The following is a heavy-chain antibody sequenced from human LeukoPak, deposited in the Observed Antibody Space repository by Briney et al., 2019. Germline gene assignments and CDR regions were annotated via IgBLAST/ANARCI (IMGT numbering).Heavy chain of an antibody. D-gene: IGHD2-8*01. J-gene: IGHJ4*02. CDR1: GGSISSGGYY. CDR2: IYYSGST. CDR3: ARDRCTNGVCFLLDY. Sequence: SETLSLTCTVSGGSISSGGYYWSWIRQHPGKGLEWIGYIYYSGSTYYNPSLKRRVTISVDTSKNQFSLKLSSVTAADTAVYYCARDRCTNGVCFLLDYWGQGTLVTVSS. V-gene: IGHV4-31*03.